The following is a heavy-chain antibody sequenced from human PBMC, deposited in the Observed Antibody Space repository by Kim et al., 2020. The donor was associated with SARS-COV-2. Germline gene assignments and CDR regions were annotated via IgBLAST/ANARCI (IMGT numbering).Heavy chain of an antibody. Sequence: GESLKISCKGSGYSFTSYWIGWVRQMPGKGLEWMGIIYPGDSDTRYSPSFQGQVTISADKSISTAYLQWSSLKASDTAMYYCARLRAYDSSGYYSDLDYWGQGTLVTVSS. V-gene: IGHV5-51*01. CDR2: IYPGDSDT. D-gene: IGHD3-22*01. CDR1: GYSFTSYW. J-gene: IGHJ4*02. CDR3: ARLRAYDSSGYYSDLDY.